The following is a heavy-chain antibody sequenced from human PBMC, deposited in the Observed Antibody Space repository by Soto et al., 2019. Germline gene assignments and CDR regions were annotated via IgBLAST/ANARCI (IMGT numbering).Heavy chain of an antibody. V-gene: IGHV3-23*01. CDR1: GFTFSSYA. Sequence: GGSLRLSCAASGFTFSSYAMSWVRQAPGKGLEWVSAISGSGGSTYYADSVKGRFTISRDNSKNTLYLQMNSLRADDTAVYYCAKDFSGSIAAAGQRYYYYGMDVWGQGTTVTVSS. CDR2: ISGSGGST. D-gene: IGHD6-13*01. J-gene: IGHJ6*02. CDR3: AKDFSGSIAAAGQRYYYYGMDV.